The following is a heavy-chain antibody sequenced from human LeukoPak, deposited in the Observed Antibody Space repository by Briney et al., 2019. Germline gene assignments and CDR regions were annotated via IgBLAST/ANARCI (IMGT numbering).Heavy chain of an antibody. Sequence: ASVKVSCKASGYTFSSYYMHWARQAPGQGLEWMGIVSPSGDYTRYAQKLQGRVSMTLDTSTSTVYMELNSLESEDTAMYYCARDNSGWSVDYWGQGTLVTVTS. CDR1: GYTFSSYY. J-gene: IGHJ4*02. D-gene: IGHD6-19*01. CDR3: ARDNSGWSVDY. CDR2: VSPSGDYT. V-gene: IGHV1-46*04.